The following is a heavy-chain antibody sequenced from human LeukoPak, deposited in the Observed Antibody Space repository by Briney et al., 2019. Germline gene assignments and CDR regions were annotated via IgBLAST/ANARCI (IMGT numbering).Heavy chain of an antibody. Sequence: PSETLSLTCAVSGGSISSGGYSWSWIRQPPGKGLEWIGYIYHSGSTYYNPSLKSRVTISVDRSKNQFSLKLSSVTAADTAVYYCASYSGWYPRVFDYWGQGTLVTVSS. CDR3: ASYSGWYPRVFDY. CDR2: IYHSGST. J-gene: IGHJ4*02. CDR1: GGSISSGGYS. V-gene: IGHV4-30-2*02. D-gene: IGHD6-19*01.